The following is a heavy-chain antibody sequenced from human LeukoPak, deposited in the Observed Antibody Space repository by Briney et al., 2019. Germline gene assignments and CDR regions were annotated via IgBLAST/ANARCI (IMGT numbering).Heavy chain of an antibody. V-gene: IGHV4-39*01. Sequence: SETLSLTCTVSGGSISSGNYHWAWKRQPPGKGPEWIGSMFYSGSTYYNPSLKSRVTISVDTSKNQFSLKVTSVTAADTAVYYCGRHPTRREVYDNLNYWGQGTLVSVSS. CDR3: GRHPTRREVYDNLNY. J-gene: IGHJ4*02. D-gene: IGHD3-9*01. CDR2: MFYSGST. CDR1: GGSISSGNYH.